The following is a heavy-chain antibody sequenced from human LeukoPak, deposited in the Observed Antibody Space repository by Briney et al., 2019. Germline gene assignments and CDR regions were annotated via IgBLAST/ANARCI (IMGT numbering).Heavy chain of an antibody. Sequence: PGGSLRLSCIASGFTFGDYAMSWFRQAPGKGLEWVSAISGSGGSTYYADSVKGRFTISRDNSKNTLYLQMNSLRAEDTAVYYCAKDTLITYYDFWSGPGGLLDYWGQGTLVTVSS. J-gene: IGHJ4*02. D-gene: IGHD3-3*01. CDR1: GFTFGDYA. V-gene: IGHV3-23*01. CDR2: ISGSGGST. CDR3: AKDTLITYYDFWSGPGGLLDY.